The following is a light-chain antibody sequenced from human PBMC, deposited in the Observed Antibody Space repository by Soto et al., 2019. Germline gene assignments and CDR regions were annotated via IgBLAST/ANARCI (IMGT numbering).Light chain of an antibody. CDR3: QSYDSSLSVNYV. J-gene: IGLJ1*01. CDR1: SSNIGAGYD. V-gene: IGLV1-40*01. CDR2: GNS. Sequence: VLTQPPSVSGAPGQRVTISCTGSSSNIGAGYDVHWYQQLPGTAPKLLIYGNSNRPSGVPDRFSGSKSGTSASLAITGLQAEDEADYYCQSYDSSLSVNYVFGTGTKLTVL.